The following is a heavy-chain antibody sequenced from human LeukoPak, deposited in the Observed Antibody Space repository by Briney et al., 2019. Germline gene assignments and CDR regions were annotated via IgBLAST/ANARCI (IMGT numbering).Heavy chain of an antibody. CDR2: IYHSGST. D-gene: IGHD2-2*01. CDR3: ARAPPKYCSSTSCYGAYYFDY. CDR1: GYSISSGYY. V-gene: IGHV4-38-2*02. Sequence: SETLSLTCTVSGYSISSGYYWGWIRQPPGKGLEWLGSIYHSGSTYYNPSLKSRVTISVDTSKNQFSLKLSSVTAADTAVYYCARAPPKYCSSTSCYGAYYFDYWGQGTLVTVSS. J-gene: IGHJ4*02.